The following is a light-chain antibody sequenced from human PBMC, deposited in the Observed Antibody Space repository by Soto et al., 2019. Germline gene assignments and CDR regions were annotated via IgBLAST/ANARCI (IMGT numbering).Light chain of an antibody. Sequence: QAAPAPSVLSGCVGDRLTITGRASQTISSWLAWYQQKKGKAPKXXIYKASTLKSGVPSRFSGSGYGTEFNLTISSLQTDDFATYYCQHYNSYSEAFGQGTKVDI. CDR1: QTISSW. J-gene: IGKJ1*01. V-gene: IGKV1-5*03. CDR2: KAS. CDR3: QHYNSYSEA.